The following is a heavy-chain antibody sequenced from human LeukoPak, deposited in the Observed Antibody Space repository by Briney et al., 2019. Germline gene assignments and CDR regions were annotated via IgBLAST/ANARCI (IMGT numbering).Heavy chain of an antibody. J-gene: IGHJ4*02. CDR1: GYSISSGYY. CDR2: IYHSGST. V-gene: IGHV4-38-2*01. CDR3: ARQVAVADHFDY. Sequence: ASETLSLTCAVSGYSISSGYYWGWIRQPPGKGLEWIGSIYHSGSTYYNPSLKSRVTISVDTSKNQFSLKLSSVTAADTAVYYCARQVAVADHFDYWGQGTRVTVSS. D-gene: IGHD6-19*01.